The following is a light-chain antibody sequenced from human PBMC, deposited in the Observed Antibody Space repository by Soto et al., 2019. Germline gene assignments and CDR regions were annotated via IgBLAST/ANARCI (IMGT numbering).Light chain of an antibody. J-gene: IGKJ2*01. Sequence: EIELTQSPATLSLSPGDRATLSCGASQSVSSSYLAWYQKKPGLAPRLLISDASSSGSGTNFTLTISRLEHEDYAVNYCQQYGSTPYTFGHGTKLEIK. CDR3: QQYGSTPYT. CDR2: DAS. CDR1: QSVSSSY. V-gene: IGKV3D-20*01.